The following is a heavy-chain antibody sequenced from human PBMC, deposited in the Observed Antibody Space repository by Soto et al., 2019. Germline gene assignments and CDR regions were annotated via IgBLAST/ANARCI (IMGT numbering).Heavy chain of an antibody. CDR3: ASARNGVDY. D-gene: IGHD3-10*01. CDR2: IYHSGST. V-gene: IGHV4-30-2*01. Sequence: SETLSLTCAVSGGSISSGGYSWSWIRQPPGKGLEWIGYIYHSGSTYYNPSLKSRVTISVDRSKNQFSLKLSSVTAADTAVYYCASARNGVDYWGQGTLVTVSS. J-gene: IGHJ4*02. CDR1: GGSISSGGYS.